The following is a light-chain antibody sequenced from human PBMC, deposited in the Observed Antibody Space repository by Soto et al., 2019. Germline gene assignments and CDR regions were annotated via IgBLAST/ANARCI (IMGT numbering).Light chain of an antibody. J-gene: IGLJ1*01. Sequence: QSVLTQPPSVSGAPGQRVTISCSGSTSNIGAGYDVHWYQQLPGTAPKLLIYGNINRPSGVPDRFSGSKSGTSASLAITGLQAEDEADYYCQSYDSSLTYAFGTGTKVTVL. CDR3: QSYDSSLTYA. V-gene: IGLV1-40*01. CDR1: TSNIGAGYD. CDR2: GNI.